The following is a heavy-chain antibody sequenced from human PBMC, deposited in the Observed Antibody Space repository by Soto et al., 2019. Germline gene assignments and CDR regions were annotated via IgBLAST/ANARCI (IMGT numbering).Heavy chain of an antibody. CDR2: ISYDGSNK. V-gene: IGHV3-30*18. CDR1: GFTFSSYG. J-gene: IGHJ4*02. D-gene: IGHD3-22*01. CDR3: AKDGHYYDSSGYLDY. Sequence: GGSLGLSCAASGFTFSSYGMHWVRQAPGKGLEWVAVISYDGSNKYYADSVKGRFTISRDNSKNTLYLQMNSLRAEDTAVYYCAKDGHYYDSSGYLDYWGQGTLVTVSS.